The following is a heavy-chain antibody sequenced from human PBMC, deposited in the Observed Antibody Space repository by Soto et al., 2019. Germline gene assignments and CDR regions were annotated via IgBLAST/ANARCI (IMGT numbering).Heavy chain of an antibody. V-gene: IGHV3-23*01. J-gene: IGHJ6*02. CDR2: ISGSGGST. Sequence: EVQLLESGGGLVQPGGSLRLSCAASGFTFSSYAMSWVRQAPGKGLEWVSAISGSGGSTYNADSVKGRFTISRDNSKNTLYLQMNSLRAEDTAVYYCAKDLGAYYYGMDVWGQGTTVTVSS. CDR1: GFTFSSYA. D-gene: IGHD1-26*01. CDR3: AKDLGAYYYGMDV.